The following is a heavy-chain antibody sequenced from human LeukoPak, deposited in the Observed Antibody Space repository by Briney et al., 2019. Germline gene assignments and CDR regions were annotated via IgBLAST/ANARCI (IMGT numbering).Heavy chain of an antibody. J-gene: IGHJ4*02. CDR3: ARAHPHFDY. Sequence: SGTLSLTCTVSGGSISSYYWSWIRQPPGKGLEWIGYIYYSGSTNYNPSLKSRVTISVDTSKNQFSLKLSSVTAAVTAVYYCARAHPHFDYWGQGTLVTVSS. CDR1: GGSISSYY. CDR2: IYYSGST. V-gene: IGHV4-59*01.